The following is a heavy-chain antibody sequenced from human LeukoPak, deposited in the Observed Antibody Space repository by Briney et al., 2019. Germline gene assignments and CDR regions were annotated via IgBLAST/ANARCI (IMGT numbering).Heavy chain of an antibody. D-gene: IGHD3-10*01. CDR3: ARELRKYYYGSGSTRRPSFYFDS. Sequence: SETLSLTCTVSGGSISSTSYYWGWIRQPPGKGLELIGTIYYSGTNYYNPSLKSRVTISVDTSKNQFSLKLTSVTAADRAVYYCARELRKYYYGSGSTRRPSFYFDSWGQGTLVTVSP. V-gene: IGHV4-39*02. J-gene: IGHJ4*02. CDR1: GGSISSTSYY. CDR2: IYYSGTN.